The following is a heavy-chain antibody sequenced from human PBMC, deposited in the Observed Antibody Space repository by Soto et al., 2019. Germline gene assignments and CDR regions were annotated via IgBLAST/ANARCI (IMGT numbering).Heavy chain of an antibody. D-gene: IGHD4-17*01. CDR3: ARQRTTVVTQAYFDH. V-gene: IGHV4-39*01. CDR1: GGSITSSSYY. CDR2: IYYSGRS. Sequence: TSETLSLTCTVSGGSITSSSYYWGWIRQPPGKGLEWIGGIYYSGRSYYNPSLKSRVTMSVDTSKNQFSLTLNSVTAADAAVYYCARQRTTVVTQAYFDHWGQGTLVTVSS. J-gene: IGHJ4*02.